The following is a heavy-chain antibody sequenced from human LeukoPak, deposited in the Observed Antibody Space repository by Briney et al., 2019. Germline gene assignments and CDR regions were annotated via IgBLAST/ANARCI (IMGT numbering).Heavy chain of an antibody. CDR3: ASHSSSGNWYFDL. D-gene: IGHD6-6*01. Sequence: PSETLSLTCAVYGGSFSGYYWSWIRQPPGKGLEWIGEINHSGSTNYNPSLKSRVTISVDTSKNQFSLKLSSVTAADTAVYYCASHSSSGNWYFDLWGRGTLVTVSS. CDR2: INHSGST. V-gene: IGHV4-34*01. CDR1: GGSFSGYY. J-gene: IGHJ2*01.